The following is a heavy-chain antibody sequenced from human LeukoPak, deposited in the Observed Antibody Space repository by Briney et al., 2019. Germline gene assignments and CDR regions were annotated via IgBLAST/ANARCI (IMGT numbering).Heavy chain of an antibody. D-gene: IGHD3-3*01. V-gene: IGHV4-59*01. Sequence: SETLSLTCIVSGGSISSYYWSWIRQPPGKGLEWIGYIYYSGSTNYNPSLKSRVTISVDTSKNQFSLKLSSVTAADTAVYYCARDGLRFLEWSYGMDVWGQGTTVTVSS. CDR1: GGSISSYY. J-gene: IGHJ6*02. CDR3: ARDGLRFLEWSYGMDV. CDR2: IYYSGST.